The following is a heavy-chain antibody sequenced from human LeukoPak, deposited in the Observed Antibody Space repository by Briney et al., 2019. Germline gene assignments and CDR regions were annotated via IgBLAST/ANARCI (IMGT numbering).Heavy chain of an antibody. CDR1: GFTFSSSA. CDR3: AKGGSTAWTAVDY. Sequence: PGGSLRLSCAASGFTFSSSAMTWVRQAQGKGMEWVSSISDSAGTTYYADSVRGRFTISRDNFENTLYLQMNSLRVDDTAIYYCAKGGSTAWTAVDYWGQGTLVTVSS. V-gene: IGHV3-23*01. J-gene: IGHJ4*02. CDR2: ISDSAGTT. D-gene: IGHD2-2*01.